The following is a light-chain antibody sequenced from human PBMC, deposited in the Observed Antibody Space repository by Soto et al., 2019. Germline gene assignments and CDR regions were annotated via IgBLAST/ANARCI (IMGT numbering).Light chain of an antibody. V-gene: IGKV3-15*01. CDR1: QSGTDN. Sequence: EIVMTQSPATLSVSPGEIATLSCRASQSGTDNLAWYQQKPGQAPMVLIYGASTRYTGVPGRFSGGGSETEFTLTIRSLQSEDFAVYYCQQHKDWPRTFGQGTKVEIK. CDR2: GAS. CDR3: QQHKDWPRT. J-gene: IGKJ1*01.